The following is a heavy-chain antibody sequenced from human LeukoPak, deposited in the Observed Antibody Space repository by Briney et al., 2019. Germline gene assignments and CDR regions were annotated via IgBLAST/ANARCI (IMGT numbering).Heavy chain of an antibody. CDR3: AKVGYSRSWYGPYFYYYMDV. CDR2: ISASDNST. CDR1: GLIFSKYW. J-gene: IGHJ6*03. D-gene: IGHD5-18*01. V-gene: IGHV3-23*01. Sequence: GGSLRLSCPASGLIFSKYWMTWVRQAPGKGLEWVLTISASDNSTYYADSVQGRFIISRDNSKNTLSLQMNSLRAEDTAVYYCAKVGYSRSWYGPYFYYYMDVWGKGTTVTISS.